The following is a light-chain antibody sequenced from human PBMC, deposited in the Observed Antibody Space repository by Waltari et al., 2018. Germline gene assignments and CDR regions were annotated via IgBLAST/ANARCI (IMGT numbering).Light chain of an antibody. J-gene: IGKJ2*01. CDR2: WAS. V-gene: IGKV4-1*01. CDR1: QSVLSSYNNKND. CDR3: LQYSNWPYT. Sequence: DIVMTQSPDSLAVSLGERATIHCKPSQSVLSSYNNKNDIAWYQQKAGQPPNLLIYWASTRKSGVPDRFSGSGSGTDFTLTISSLQAEDVAVYYCLQYSNWPYTFGQGTRLEIK.